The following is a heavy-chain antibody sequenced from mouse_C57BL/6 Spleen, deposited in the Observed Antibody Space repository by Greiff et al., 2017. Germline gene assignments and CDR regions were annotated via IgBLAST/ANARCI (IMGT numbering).Heavy chain of an antibody. J-gene: IGHJ2*01. CDR3: ARSPTTVVADY. Sequence: VKLVESGAELAKPGASVQLSCKASGYTFTSYWMHWVKQRPGPGLAWIGYITPSSGYTQYNQKFKDKATLTADKSSSTAYMQLSSLTYEDSAVYYCARSPTTVVADYWGQGTTLTVSS. V-gene: IGHV1-7*01. D-gene: IGHD1-1*01. CDR2: ITPSSGYT. CDR1: GYTFTSYW.